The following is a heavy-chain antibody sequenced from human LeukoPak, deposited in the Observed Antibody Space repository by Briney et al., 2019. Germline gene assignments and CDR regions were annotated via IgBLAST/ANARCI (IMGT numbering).Heavy chain of an antibody. CDR2: IYHSGST. Sequence: SGTLSLTCAVSGGSISSSNWWSWVRQPPGKGLEWIGEIYHSGSTNYNPSLKSRVTISVDKSKNQFSLKLSSVTAADTAVYYCARGSDYYGSGSYYIFDYWGQGTLVTVSS. CDR1: GGSISSSNW. CDR3: ARGSDYYGSGSYYIFDY. V-gene: IGHV4-4*02. J-gene: IGHJ4*02. D-gene: IGHD3-10*01.